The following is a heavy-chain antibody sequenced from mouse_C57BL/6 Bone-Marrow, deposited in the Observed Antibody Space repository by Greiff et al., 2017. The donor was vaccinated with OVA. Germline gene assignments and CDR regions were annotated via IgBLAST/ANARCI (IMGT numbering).Heavy chain of an antibody. CDR2: IRNKANGYTT. D-gene: IGHD1-1*01. CDR1: GFTFTDYY. J-gene: IGHJ2*01. CDR3: ASSQYYGSRYYFDY. V-gene: IGHV7-3*01. Sequence: DVKLVESGGGLVQPGGSLSLSCAASGFTFTDYYMSWVRQPPGKALEWLGFIRNKANGYTTAYSASVKGRFTISRDNSQSNLYLQMNALRAEYSATYYCASSQYYGSRYYFDYWGQGTTLTVSS.